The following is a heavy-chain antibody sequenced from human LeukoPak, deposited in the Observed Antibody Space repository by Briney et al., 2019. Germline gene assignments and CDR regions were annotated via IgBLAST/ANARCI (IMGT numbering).Heavy chain of an antibody. V-gene: IGHV3-21*01. CDR3: ARVYLGESYYFDS. J-gene: IGHJ4*02. CDR2: ISATGTYI. Sequence: PGGSLRLSCAASGFTFRSYSVNWVRQAPGKGLEWVSSISATGTYIYYADSVKGRFTISGDNAKNSLYLQMNSLRAEDTAVYYCARVYLGESYYFDSWGQGTLVTVSS. CDR1: GFTFRSYS. D-gene: IGHD3-10*01.